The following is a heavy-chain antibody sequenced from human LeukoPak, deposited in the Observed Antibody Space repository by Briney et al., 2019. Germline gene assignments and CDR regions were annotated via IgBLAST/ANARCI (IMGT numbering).Heavy chain of an antibody. Sequence: SETLSLTCTVSGGSISSGSYYWSWIRQPAGKGLEWIGRIYTSGSTNYNPSLKSRVTISVDTSKNQFSLKLSSVTAADTAVYYCASEVRPYSSSWYYFDYWGQGTLVTVSS. CDR3: ASEVRPYSSSWYYFDY. D-gene: IGHD6-6*01. CDR1: GGSISSGSYY. V-gene: IGHV4-61*02. CDR2: IYTSGST. J-gene: IGHJ4*02.